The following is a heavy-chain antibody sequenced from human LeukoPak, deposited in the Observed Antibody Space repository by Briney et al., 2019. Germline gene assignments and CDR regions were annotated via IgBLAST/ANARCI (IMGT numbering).Heavy chain of an antibody. CDR1: GGSISSGSYY. V-gene: IGHV4-61*02. CDR3: ARGDDSSGYYYYYGMDV. D-gene: IGHD3-22*01. J-gene: IGHJ6*02. Sequence: SETLSLTCPVSGGSISSGSYYWSWIRQPAGKGLEWIGRIYTSGSTNYNPSLKSRVTISVDTSKNQFSLKLSSVTAADTAVYYCARGDDSSGYYYYYGMDVWGQGTTVTVSS. CDR2: IYTSGST.